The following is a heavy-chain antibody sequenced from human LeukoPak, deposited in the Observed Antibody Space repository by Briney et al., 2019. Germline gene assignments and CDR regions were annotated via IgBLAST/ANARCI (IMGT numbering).Heavy chain of an antibody. V-gene: IGHV3-11*06. J-gene: IGHJ6*02. D-gene: IGHD3-9*01. CDR3: ATRTVLRYFADGMDV. CDR2: ISSSSSYI. Sequence: GGSLRLSCITSGFSFSDYYMSWIRQAPGKGLEWVSSISSSSSYIYYADSVKGRFTISRDNAKNSLYLQMNSLRAEDTAVYYCATRTVLRYFADGMDVWGQGTAVTVSS. CDR1: GFSFSDYY.